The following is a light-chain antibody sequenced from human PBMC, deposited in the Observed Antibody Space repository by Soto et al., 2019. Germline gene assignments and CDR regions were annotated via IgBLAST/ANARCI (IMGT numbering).Light chain of an antibody. CDR3: QQYKYYWT. V-gene: IGKV1-5*03. J-gene: IGKJ1*01. CDR2: ATS. CDR1: QTLNDW. Sequence: DLQMTQSPSTLSASVGDRVTITCRASQTLNDWLAWYQHKPGQGPKPLIYATSKLETGVPPRFSGSGSGTEFTLTINGRQPDDSATYFCQQYKYYWTFGQGTKVEVK.